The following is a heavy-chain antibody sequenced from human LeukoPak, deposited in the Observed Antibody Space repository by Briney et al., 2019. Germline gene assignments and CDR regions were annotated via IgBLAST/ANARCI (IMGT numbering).Heavy chain of an antibody. CDR1: GFTFSNYA. V-gene: IGHV3-23*01. D-gene: IGHD1-1*01. J-gene: IGHJ4*02. Sequence: GGSLRLSCAASGFTFSNYAMSWVRQAPARGLEWVSSIRGGGDTFYADSVKGRFTLSRDDSRNTAYLQLNNLRVEDTAVYYCAKANWVSNADAVWWGQGTLVTVSS. CDR3: AKANWVSNADAVW. CDR2: IRGGGDT.